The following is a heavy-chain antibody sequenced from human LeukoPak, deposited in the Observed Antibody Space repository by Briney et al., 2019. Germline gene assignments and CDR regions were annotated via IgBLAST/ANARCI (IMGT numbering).Heavy chain of an antibody. Sequence: SETLSLTCTVSGGSMTTHHWNWIRQTPGKGLEWIGYVFDSGRTKENPSLKSRVTQSADTSKNQLSLRLSSVTAADTAVYYCTTIKRGNIFGYFDFWGQGILVTVSS. V-gene: IGHV4-59*11. D-gene: IGHD5-18*01. CDR1: GGSMTTHH. J-gene: IGHJ4*02. CDR3: TTIKRGNIFGYFDF. CDR2: VFDSGRT.